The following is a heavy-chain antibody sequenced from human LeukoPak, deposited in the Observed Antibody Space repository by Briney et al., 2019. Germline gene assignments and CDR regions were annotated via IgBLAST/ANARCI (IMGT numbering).Heavy chain of an antibody. CDR2: IYSSGST. CDR1: GGSINNYY. CDR3: ARTPIYYFDNSGYYN. Sequence: PSETLSLTCTVSGGSINNYYWSWIRQPAGKGLEWIGLIYSSGSTSYNPSLKSRVTMSVDTSKKQFSLRLSSVTAADTAVYYCARTPIYYFDNSGYYNWGQGILVTVSS. D-gene: IGHD3-22*01. J-gene: IGHJ4*02. V-gene: IGHV4-4*07.